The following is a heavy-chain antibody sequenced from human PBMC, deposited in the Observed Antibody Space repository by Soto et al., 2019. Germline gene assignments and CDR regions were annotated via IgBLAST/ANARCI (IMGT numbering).Heavy chain of an antibody. D-gene: IGHD2-2*01. CDR3: ARDSYCSSTSCYALGAFDI. CDR1: GFTVSSNY. V-gene: IGHV3-53*04. CDR2: IYSGGST. J-gene: IGHJ3*02. Sequence: GSLRLCCAASGFTVSSNYMSWVRQAPGKGLEWVSVIYSGGSTYYADSVKGRFTISRHNSKNTLYLQMNSLRAEDTAVYYCARDSYCSSTSCYALGAFDIWGQGTMVTVSS.